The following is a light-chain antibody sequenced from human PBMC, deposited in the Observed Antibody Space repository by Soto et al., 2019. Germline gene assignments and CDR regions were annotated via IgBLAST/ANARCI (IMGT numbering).Light chain of an antibody. J-gene: IGKJ5*01. CDR2: GAF. CDR3: QQYGNSIPIT. Sequence: EVVLTQSPGTLSLSPGERATLSYRARQSVSTSFLAWYQQKPGQAPRLLIYGAFSRATGIPDRSSGSGSGTDFTLTISRLEPEDFAVYYCQQYGNSIPITCGQGTRLEIK. CDR1: QSVSTSF. V-gene: IGKV3-20*01.